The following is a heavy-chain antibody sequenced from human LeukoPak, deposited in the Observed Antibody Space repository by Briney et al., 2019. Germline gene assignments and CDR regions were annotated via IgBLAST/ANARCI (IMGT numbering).Heavy chain of an antibody. CDR1: GFNFSLYW. J-gene: IGHJ4*02. D-gene: IGHD3-16*01. CDR2: INQYGSEK. V-gene: IGHV3-7*01. Sequence: GGSLRLSCAAYGFNFSLYWMSWVRQAPGKGLEWVANINQYGSEKYYVDSVKGRFIISTDNAKPSVYLQMNNLRPEDTAVYYCKSGTGLGLFWGQGSLVTVSS. CDR3: KSGTGLGLF.